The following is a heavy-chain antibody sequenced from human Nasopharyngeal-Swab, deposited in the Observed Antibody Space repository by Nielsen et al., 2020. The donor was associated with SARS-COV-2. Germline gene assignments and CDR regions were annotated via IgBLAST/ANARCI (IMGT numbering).Heavy chain of an antibody. CDR2: IKQDGSEK. J-gene: IGHJ3*01. CDR1: GFTFSSIW. CDR3: AKNQLLIYDVFNL. D-gene: IGHD2-2*01. V-gene: IGHV3-7*03. Sequence: GESLTLACAASGFTFSSIWMRWVSKAPGKGLEWVANIKQDGSEKYYLDSVKGRFTISRDNAKNSLYLQMNSLRAEDTALYYCAKNQLLIYDVFNLWGQGTMVTVSS.